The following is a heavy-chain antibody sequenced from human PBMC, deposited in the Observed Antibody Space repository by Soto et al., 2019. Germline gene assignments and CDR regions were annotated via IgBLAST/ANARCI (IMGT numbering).Heavy chain of an antibody. CDR1: GYTFTGYY. D-gene: IGHD5-12*01. V-gene: IGHV1-2*04. Sequence: QVQLVQSGAEVKKPGASVKVSCKASGYTFTGYYIHWVRQAPGQGLEWMGWINPNSGGTNYAQKFQGWVTMPRDTSISTAYMELSRMTYDDTAVYYWARGAEVATGGYAFEIWGQGTMVTVSA. J-gene: IGHJ3*02. CDR2: INPNSGGT. CDR3: ARGAEVATGGYAFEI.